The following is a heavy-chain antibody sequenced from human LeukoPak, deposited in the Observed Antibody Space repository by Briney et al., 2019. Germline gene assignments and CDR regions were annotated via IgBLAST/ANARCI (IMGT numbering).Heavy chain of an antibody. V-gene: IGHV1-8*03. J-gene: IGHJ4*02. Sequence: ASVKVSCKASGYTFTSYDINWVRQDTGQGLEWMGWMNPNSGNTGYAQKFQGRVTITRNTSISTAYMELSSLRSEDTAVYYCARDDYYGSGSDYWGQGTLVTVSS. D-gene: IGHD3-10*01. CDR1: GYTFTSYD. CDR3: ARDDYYGSGSDY. CDR2: MNPNSGNT.